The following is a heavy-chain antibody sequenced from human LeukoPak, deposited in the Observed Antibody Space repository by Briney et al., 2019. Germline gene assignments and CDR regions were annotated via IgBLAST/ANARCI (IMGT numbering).Heavy chain of an antibody. V-gene: IGHV3-33*01. CDR1: GFSFSTCA. CDR3: ARASGTGSYILDY. J-gene: IGHJ4*02. CDR2: IWSDGTNE. D-gene: IGHD1-26*01. Sequence: GGSLRLSCVASGFSFSTCAIHWVRQAPGKGLEWVAIIWSDGTNEKYANPVKGRFTISRDNFENTVYLQMNSLRAEDTAVYYCARASGTGSYILDYWGQGTLLPVSP.